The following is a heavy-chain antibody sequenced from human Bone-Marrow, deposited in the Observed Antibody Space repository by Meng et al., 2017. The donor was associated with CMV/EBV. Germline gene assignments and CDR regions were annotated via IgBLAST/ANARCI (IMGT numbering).Heavy chain of an antibody. CDR3: ARDRYQLLNNYYYYGMDV. CDR2: ISSSSSYI. Sequence: GGSLRLSCAASGFTFSSYSMNWVRQAPGKGLEWVSSISSSSSYIYYADSVKGRFTISRDNAKNSLYLQMNSLRAEDTAVYYCARDRYQLLNNYYYYGMDVWGQGPTVTVSS. CDR1: GFTFSSYS. V-gene: IGHV3-21*01. D-gene: IGHD2-2*01. J-gene: IGHJ6*02.